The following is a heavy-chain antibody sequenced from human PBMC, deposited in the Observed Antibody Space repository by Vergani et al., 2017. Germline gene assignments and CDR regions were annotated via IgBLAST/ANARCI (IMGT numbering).Heavy chain of an antibody. CDR2: ISHSGSA. CDR1: GGSLRSGDYY. V-gene: IGHV4-30-4*08. CDR3: ARVSLAGMSRWFDP. D-gene: IGHD6-19*01. J-gene: IGHJ5*02. Sequence: QVQLQESGPRLVKPSQTLSLTCTVSGGSLRSGDYYWTYVRQSPGRGLEWIGHISHSGSAFYNPSLKSRVSMSVDTSKYQFSLNLRSVTDADTAVYYCARVSLAGMSRWFDPWGQGIPVTVSS.